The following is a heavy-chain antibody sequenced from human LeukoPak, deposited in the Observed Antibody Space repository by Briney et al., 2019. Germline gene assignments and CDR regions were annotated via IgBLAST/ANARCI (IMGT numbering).Heavy chain of an antibody. J-gene: IGHJ4*02. V-gene: IGHV1-2*02. CDR2: IYPNSGGT. Sequence: ASVKVSCKASGYSFTGFHIHWVRQAPGQGLEWMGWIYPNSGGTKYAQKFQGRVTVTRDTSISTAYVKLSSLRSDDTAVYYCATDSPVQNYDFWSGYFNWGQGTLVTVSS. CDR1: GYSFTGFH. CDR3: ATDSPVQNYDFWSGYFN. D-gene: IGHD3-3*01.